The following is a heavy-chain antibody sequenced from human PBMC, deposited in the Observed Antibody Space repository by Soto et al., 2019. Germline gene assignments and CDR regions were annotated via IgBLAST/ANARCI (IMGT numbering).Heavy chain of an antibody. D-gene: IGHD3-22*01. Sequence: GASVKVSCKASGYTFTSYGISWVRQAPGQGLEWMGWISAYNGNTNYAQKLQGRVTMTTDTSTSTAYMELRSLRSDDTAVYYCARTYYYDSSGHFDYWGRGTLVTVSS. CDR1: GYTFTSYG. CDR3: ARTYYYDSSGHFDY. V-gene: IGHV1-18*01. CDR2: ISAYNGNT. J-gene: IGHJ4*02.